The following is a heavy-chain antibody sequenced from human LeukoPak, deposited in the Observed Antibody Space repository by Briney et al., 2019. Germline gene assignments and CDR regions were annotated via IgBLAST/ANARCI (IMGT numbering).Heavy chain of an antibody. CDR1: GFTFSSYA. CDR3: ARETYGSGLFDY. J-gene: IGHJ4*02. D-gene: IGHD3-10*01. V-gene: IGHV3-30*04. CDR2: ISYDGSNK. Sequence: PGRSLRLSCAASGFTFSSYAMHWVRQAPGKGLEWVAVISYDGSNKYYADSVKGRFTISRDNSENTLYLQMNSLRAEDTAVYYCARETYGSGLFDYWGQGTLVTVSS.